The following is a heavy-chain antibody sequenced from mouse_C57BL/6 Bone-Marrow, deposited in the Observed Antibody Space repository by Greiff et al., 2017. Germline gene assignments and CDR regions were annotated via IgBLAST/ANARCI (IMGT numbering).Heavy chain of an antibody. CDR2: IYPGNSDT. V-gene: IGHV1-5*01. D-gene: IGHD2-4*01. CDR1: GYTFTSYW. Sequence: EVQLQQSGTVLVRPGASVKMSCKTSGYTFTSYWMHWVKQRPGQGLEWIGAIYPGNSDTSYNQKFKGKATLTAVTSASTAYMELSSLTNEDSAVYYFFYYYYYFGYWGQGATLTVSS. J-gene: IGHJ2*01. CDR3: FYYYYYFGY.